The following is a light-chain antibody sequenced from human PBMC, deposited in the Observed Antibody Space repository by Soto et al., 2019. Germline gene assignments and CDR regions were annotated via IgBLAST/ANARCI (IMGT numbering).Light chain of an antibody. CDR3: SSYTTSSTLVV. Sequence: QSVLTQPASVSGCPGQSITISCTGTSSDVGGYNYVSWYQQHPGKAPKLMIYEVSNRPSGVSNRFSGSKSGNTASLTISGLQAEDEADYYCSSYTTSSTLVVFGGGTQLTVL. J-gene: IGLJ2*01. V-gene: IGLV2-14*01. CDR1: SSDVGGYNY. CDR2: EVS.